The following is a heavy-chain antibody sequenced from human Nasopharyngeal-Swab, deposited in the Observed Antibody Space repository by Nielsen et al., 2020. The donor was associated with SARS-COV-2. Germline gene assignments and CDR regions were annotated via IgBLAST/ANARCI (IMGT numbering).Heavy chain of an antibody. CDR1: GYTFTSYD. CDR2: INTNTGNP. Sequence: ASVKVSCKASGYTFTSYDINWVRQATGQGLEWMGWINTNTGNPTYAQGFTGRFVFSLDTSVSTAYLQISSLKAEDTAVYYCARGLTTVIYDYFDYWGQGTLVTVSS. CDR3: ARGLTTVIYDYFDY. J-gene: IGHJ4*02. V-gene: IGHV7-4-1*02. D-gene: IGHD4-17*01.